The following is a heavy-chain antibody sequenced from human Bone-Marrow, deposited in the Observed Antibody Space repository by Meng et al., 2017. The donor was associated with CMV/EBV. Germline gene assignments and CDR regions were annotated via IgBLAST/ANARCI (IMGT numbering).Heavy chain of an antibody. D-gene: IGHD5-12*01. Sequence: GGSLRLSCAASGFTFSGSAMHWVRQSSGKGLEWVGRIRSKANSYATAYAASVKGRFTISRDDSKNTAYPQMNSLKTEDTAVYYCASAIVATGRDYWGQGTLVTVSS. V-gene: IGHV3-73*01. CDR3: ASAIVATGRDY. J-gene: IGHJ4*02. CDR2: IRSKANSYAT. CDR1: GFTFSGSA.